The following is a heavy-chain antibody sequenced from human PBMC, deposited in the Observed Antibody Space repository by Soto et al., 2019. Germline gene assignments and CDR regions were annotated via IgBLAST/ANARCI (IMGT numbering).Heavy chain of an antibody. V-gene: IGHV3-23*01. J-gene: IGHJ5*02. CDR2: SSATGAGT. Sequence: GGSLRLSCAASVFTFSSYGMTWVRQAPGKGLEWVSFSSATGAGTYYAASVKGRFTISRDNAKNSLYLEMNRLGGEDTAVYFCARDLFAGHQLVIPWFEPWGQGTLVTVSS. D-gene: IGHD3-9*01. CDR1: VFTFSSYG. CDR3: ARDLFAGHQLVIPWFEP.